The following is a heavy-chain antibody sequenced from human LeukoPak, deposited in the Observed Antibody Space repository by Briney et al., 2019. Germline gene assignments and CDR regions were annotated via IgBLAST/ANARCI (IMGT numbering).Heavy chain of an antibody. V-gene: IGHV3-21*01. CDR3: ARTRQGYYSDY. D-gene: IGHD2-15*01. Sequence: SGGSLRLSCAASGFMFSGYSMNWVRQAPGKGLEWVSWISSSGDSTYYVDSVKGRFTISRDNAKNSLSLQMDRLRDEDTAVYYCARTRQGYYSDYWGQGTLVTVSS. CDR1: GFMFSGYS. J-gene: IGHJ4*02. CDR2: ISSSGDST.